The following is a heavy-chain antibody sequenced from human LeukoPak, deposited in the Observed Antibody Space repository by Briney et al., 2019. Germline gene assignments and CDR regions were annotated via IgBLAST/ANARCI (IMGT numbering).Heavy chain of an antibody. D-gene: IGHD6-13*01. J-gene: IGHJ4*02. CDR3: AKLDIAAAGE. CDR2: INWDGDST. V-gene: IGHV3-20*04. Sequence: GGSLRLSCAASGFTFDDYGMSWVRQAPGKGLGWVSTINWDGDSTDYADAVKGRFTISRDNAKNSLYLHLSSLTVEDTAFYYCAKLDIAAAGEWGQGTLVTVSS. CDR1: GFTFDDYG.